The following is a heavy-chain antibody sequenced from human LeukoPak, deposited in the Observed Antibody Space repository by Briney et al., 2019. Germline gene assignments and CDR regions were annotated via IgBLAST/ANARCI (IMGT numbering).Heavy chain of an antibody. CDR1: GFAVSNNY. J-gene: IGHJ4*02. Sequence: GGSLRLSCVVSGFAVSNNYLSWVRQAPGKGLEWVAVIWYDGSNKYYADSVKGRFTISRDNSKNTLYLQMNSLRAEDTAVYYCARGLEGYCSGGSCYYFDYWGQGTLVTVSS. D-gene: IGHD2-15*01. V-gene: IGHV3-33*08. CDR3: ARGLEGYCSGGSCYYFDY. CDR2: IWYDGSNK.